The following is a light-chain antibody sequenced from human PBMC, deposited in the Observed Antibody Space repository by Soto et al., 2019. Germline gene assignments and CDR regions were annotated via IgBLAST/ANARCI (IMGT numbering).Light chain of an antibody. J-gene: IGKJ4*01. V-gene: IGKV1-5*01. Sequence: GDRVTITCRASQSISSWLAWYQQKPGKAPKLLIYDASNLESGVPSRFSGSGSGTDFTLTISSLQPEDVAAYYCQKYNSAPLTFGGGTKVDIK. CDR2: DAS. CDR3: QKYNSAPLT. CDR1: QSISSW.